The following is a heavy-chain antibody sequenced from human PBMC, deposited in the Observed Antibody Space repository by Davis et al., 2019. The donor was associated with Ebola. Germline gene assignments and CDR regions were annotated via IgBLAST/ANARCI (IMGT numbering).Heavy chain of an antibody. Sequence: GGSLRLSCAASGFTFDAYTRQLVLPPPGRARGWFAGIGAKGGLLGYADSVKRRFTISRDNAKYSLYLQMNSLRAEDTALYYCAKDQFASSSSFGLGWFDLWGQGTLVTVSS. CDR3: AKDQFASSSSFGLGWFDL. CDR2: IGAKGGLL. CDR1: GFTFDAYT. D-gene: IGHD6-6*01. J-gene: IGHJ5*02. V-gene: IGHV3-9*01.